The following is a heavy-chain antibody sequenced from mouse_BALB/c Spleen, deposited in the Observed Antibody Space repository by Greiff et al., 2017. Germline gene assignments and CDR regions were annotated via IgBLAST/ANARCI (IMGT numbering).Heavy chain of an antibody. CDR1: GFNIKDSY. Sequence: VQLQQSGAELVKPGASVKLSCTASGFNIKDSYMHWVKQRPEQGLEWIGRIDPANGNTKYDPKFQGKATITADTSSNTAYLQLSSLTSEDAAVYDCARGGGSYQYWYVDVWGAGTTVTVSS. CDR3: ARGGGSYQYWYVDV. V-gene: IGHV14-3*02. D-gene: IGHD1-1*02. CDR2: IDPANGNT. J-gene: IGHJ1*01.